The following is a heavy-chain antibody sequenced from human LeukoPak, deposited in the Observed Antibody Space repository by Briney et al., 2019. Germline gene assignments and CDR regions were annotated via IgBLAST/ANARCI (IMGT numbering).Heavy chain of an antibody. CDR3: AREGYYDSSGYSARGNWFDP. D-gene: IGHD3-22*01. V-gene: IGHV3-23*01. CDR1: GFTFSSFA. CDR2: ITANHGAT. Sequence: GGSLRLSCAASGFTFSSFAMTWVRQAPGKGLEWVSSITANHGATYNIDSVKGRFTISRDNSQNTMYLQMNSLRAEDTAVYYCAREGYYDSSGYSARGNWFDPWGQGTLVTVSS. J-gene: IGHJ5*02.